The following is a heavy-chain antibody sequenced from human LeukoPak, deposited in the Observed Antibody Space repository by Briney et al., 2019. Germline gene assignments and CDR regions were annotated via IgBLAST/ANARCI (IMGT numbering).Heavy chain of an antibody. CDR3: ASRYCSSTSCRDRPFDY. CDR2: ISSSSSYI. V-gene: IGHV3-21*01. D-gene: IGHD2-2*01. Sequence: GGSLRLSCAASGFTFSSYSMNWVRQAPGKGLEWVSSISSSSSYIYYADSVKGRFTISRDNAKNSLYLQMNSLRAEDTAVYYCASRYCSSTSCRDRPFDYWGQGTLVTVSS. J-gene: IGHJ4*02. CDR1: GFTFSSYS.